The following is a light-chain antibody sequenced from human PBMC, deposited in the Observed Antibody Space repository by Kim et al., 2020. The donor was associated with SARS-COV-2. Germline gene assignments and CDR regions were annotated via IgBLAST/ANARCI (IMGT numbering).Light chain of an antibody. CDR2: LAS. J-gene: IGKJ2*01. Sequence: ASVGDRVTITCRASENIGTWLAWYQQNPGRAPSLLIYLASTLESGVPSRFSGTGSGTEFSLSITSLQPDDFATYYCQHYSRFPYTFGQGTKLEI. V-gene: IGKV1-5*03. CDR3: QHYSRFPYT. CDR1: ENIGTW.